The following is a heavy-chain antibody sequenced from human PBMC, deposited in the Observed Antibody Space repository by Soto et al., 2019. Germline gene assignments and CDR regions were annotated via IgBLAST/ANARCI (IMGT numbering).Heavy chain of an antibody. CDR3: ASSLTGSRYYYYGMDV. V-gene: IGHV4-34*01. J-gene: IGHJ6*02. D-gene: IGHD3-10*01. CDR1: GGSFSGYY. CDR2: INHSGST. Sequence: SETLSLTCAVYGGSFSGYYWSWIRQPPGKGLEWIGEINHSGSTNYNPSLKSRVTISVDTSKNQFSLKLSSVTAADTAVYYCASSLTGSRYYYYGMDVWGQGTTVTVSS.